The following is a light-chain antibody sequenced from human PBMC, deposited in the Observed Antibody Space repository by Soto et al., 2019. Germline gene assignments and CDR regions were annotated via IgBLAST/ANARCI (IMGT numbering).Light chain of an antibody. V-gene: IGKV3-15*01. CDR3: QQNNXWPTWT. CDR2: GAS. CDR1: QSVSSD. J-gene: IGKJ1*01. Sequence: EIVMTQSPATLSLSPGERATLSCRASQSVSSDLAWYQQKPGQGPRLLIFGASTRAAGIPARFSGSGSGTEFTLTISSLQSEDFAVYHCQQNNXWPTWTFGQGTKV.